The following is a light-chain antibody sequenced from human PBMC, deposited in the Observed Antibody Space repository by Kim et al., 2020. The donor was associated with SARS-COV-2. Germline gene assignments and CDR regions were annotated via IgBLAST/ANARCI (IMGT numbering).Light chain of an antibody. V-gene: IGKV3-15*01. CDR1: QSVSSN. Sequence: CLGERATLSCRASQSVSSNLAWYQQKPGQAPRLLIYGASTRATGIPARFSGSGSGTEFTLTISSMQSEDFAVNYCQQYNNWPPITFGQGTRLEIK. CDR3: QQYNNWPPIT. CDR2: GAS. J-gene: IGKJ5*01.